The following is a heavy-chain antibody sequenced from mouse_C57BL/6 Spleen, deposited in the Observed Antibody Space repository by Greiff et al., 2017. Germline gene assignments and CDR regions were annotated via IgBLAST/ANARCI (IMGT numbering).Heavy chain of an antibody. CDR1: GYTFTSYW. V-gene: IGHV1-52*01. J-gene: IGHJ4*01. CDR2: IDPSDSET. CDR3: AREGDYDYAMDY. D-gene: IGHD2-4*01. Sequence: QVQLQQPGAELVRPGSSVKLSCKASGYTFTSYWMHWVKQRPIQGLEWIGNIDPSDSETHYNQKFKDKATLTVDKSSSTAYMQLSSLTSEDSAVYYCAREGDYDYAMDYWGQGTSVTVSS.